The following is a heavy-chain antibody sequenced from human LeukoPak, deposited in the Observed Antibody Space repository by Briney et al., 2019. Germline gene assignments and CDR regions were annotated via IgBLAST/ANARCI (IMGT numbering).Heavy chain of an antibody. CDR1: GGTFSTYA. CDR2: FDPEDGET. CDR3: ASTSYYYMDV. D-gene: IGHD2/OR15-2a*01. Sequence: ASVKVSCKASGGTFSTYAINWVRQAPGKGLEWMGGFDPEDGETIYAQKFQGRVTMTEDTSTDTAYMELSSLRSEDTAVYYCASTSYYYMDVWGKGTTVTVSS. J-gene: IGHJ6*03. V-gene: IGHV1-24*01.